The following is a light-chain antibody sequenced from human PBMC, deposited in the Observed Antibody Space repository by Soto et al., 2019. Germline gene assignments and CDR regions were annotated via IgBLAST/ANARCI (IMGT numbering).Light chain of an antibody. CDR2: EVS. J-gene: IGKJ1*01. V-gene: IGKV2D-29*01. CDR3: MQSVQVPWT. CDR1: QSLLHINGETS. Sequence: DIVMTQTPLSLSVTPGQPASISCKSGQSLLHINGETSLYWYLQKPGQPPQLLIYEVSNRLSGVPDRFSGSGSGTDFTLKISRVEAEHVGIYYCMQSVQVPWTFGQGTKVEIK.